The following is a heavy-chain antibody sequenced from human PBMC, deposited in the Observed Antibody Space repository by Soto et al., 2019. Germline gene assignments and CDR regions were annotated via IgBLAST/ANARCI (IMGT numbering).Heavy chain of an antibody. D-gene: IGHD6-19*01. Sequence: EVQLLESGGGLVQPGGSLRLSCAASGFTFSSYAMSWVRQAPGKGLEWVSAISGSGGSTYYADSVKGRFTISRDNSKKALYLHMDSLRAVDTAVYYCVKDQVHGSGWYGGIYFDYSGQGTMVTVSS. CDR2: ISGSGGST. V-gene: IGHV3-23*01. CDR1: GFTFSSYA. CDR3: VKDQVHGSGWYGGIYFDY. J-gene: IGHJ4*02.